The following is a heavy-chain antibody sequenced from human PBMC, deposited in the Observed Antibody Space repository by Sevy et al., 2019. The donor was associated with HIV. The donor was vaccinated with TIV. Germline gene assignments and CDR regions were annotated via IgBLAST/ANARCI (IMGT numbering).Heavy chain of an antibody. CDR3: ARDPRPKVAVADFPYGMDV. CDR2: ISSSSSTI. V-gene: IGHV3-48*01. CDR1: GFTFSSYS. J-gene: IGHJ6*02. Sequence: GGSLRLSCAASGFTFSSYSMNWVRQAPGKGLEWVSYISSSSSTIYYADSVKGRFTISRDNAKNSLYLQMNSLRAEDTAVYYCARDPRPKVAVADFPYGMDVWGQGTTVTVSS. D-gene: IGHD6-19*01.